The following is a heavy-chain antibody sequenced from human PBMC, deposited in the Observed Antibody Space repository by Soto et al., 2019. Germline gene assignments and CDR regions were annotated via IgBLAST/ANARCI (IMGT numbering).Heavy chain of an antibody. D-gene: IGHD5-18*01. V-gene: IGHV4-59*01. CDR3: AGHAQVWLPIGY. CDR1: GASISTFY. J-gene: IGHJ4*02. CDR2: IYYSGST. Sequence: QVQLQESGPGLVKPSETLSLTCTVSGASISTFYWSWIRRPPGKGLEWIGYIYYSGSTNYNPSLESRVTMSVDTSKNQFSLKLRSVTAADTAVYFCAGHAQVWLPIGYWGQGTLVTVSS.